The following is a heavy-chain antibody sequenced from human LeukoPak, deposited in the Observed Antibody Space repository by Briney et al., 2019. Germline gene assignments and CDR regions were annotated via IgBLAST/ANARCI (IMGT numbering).Heavy chain of an antibody. J-gene: IGHJ4*02. D-gene: IGHD3-22*01. Sequence: ASVKVSCKASGYTFPNYEINWVRQATGQGLEWMGWMKPDSGDTAYAQKFQGRITMTRSTSISTAFLELSSLRSEDTAVYYCARGLGTYDSTELTWPMISFWGQGTVVTVSS. CDR1: GYTFPNYE. CDR3: ARGLGTYDSTELTWPMISF. CDR2: MKPDSGDT. V-gene: IGHV1-8*01.